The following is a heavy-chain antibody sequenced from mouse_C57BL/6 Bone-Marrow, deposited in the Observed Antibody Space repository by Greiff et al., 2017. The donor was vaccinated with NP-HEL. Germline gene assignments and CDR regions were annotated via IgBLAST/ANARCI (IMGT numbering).Heavy chain of an antibody. J-gene: IGHJ2*01. CDR3: ARTYYYGSSYRY. CDR2: IYPGDGDT. Sequence: QVQLKQSGAELVKPGASVKISCKASGYAFSSYWMNWVKQRPGKGLEWIGQIYPGDGDTNYNGKFKGKATLTADKSSSTAYMQLSSLTSEDSAVYFCARTYYYGSSYRYWGQGTTLTVSS. D-gene: IGHD1-1*01. V-gene: IGHV1-80*01. CDR1: GYAFSSYW.